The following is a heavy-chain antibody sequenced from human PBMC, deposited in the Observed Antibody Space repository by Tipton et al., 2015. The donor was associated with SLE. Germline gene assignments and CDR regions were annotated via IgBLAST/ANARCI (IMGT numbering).Heavy chain of an antibody. V-gene: IGHV4-31*03. Sequence: TLSLTCTVSGGSISSGDFYWSWIRQHPGKGLEWIGYIYNSGSTYYNPSLKSRVTISGDTSKNQFSLKLSSVTAADTAVYYCATSALYCSGGSCYVDAFDIWGQGTVVTVSS. D-gene: IGHD2-15*01. CDR3: ATSALYCSGGSCYVDAFDI. CDR1: GGSISSGDFY. CDR2: IYNSGST. J-gene: IGHJ3*02.